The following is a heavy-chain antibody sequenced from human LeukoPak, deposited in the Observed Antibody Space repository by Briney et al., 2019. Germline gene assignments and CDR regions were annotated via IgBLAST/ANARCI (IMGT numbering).Heavy chain of an antibody. CDR3: ARQGGSGWYFTY. Sequence: GGSLRLSCAASGFTFSSYWMSWVRQAPGKGLEWVTNIKQDGSEKYYVDSVKGRFTISRDNAKNSLYLQMNSLRAEDTAVYYCARQGGSGWYFTYWDQGTLVTVSS. D-gene: IGHD6-19*01. V-gene: IGHV3-7*01. CDR1: GFTFSSYW. CDR2: IKQDGSEK. J-gene: IGHJ4*02.